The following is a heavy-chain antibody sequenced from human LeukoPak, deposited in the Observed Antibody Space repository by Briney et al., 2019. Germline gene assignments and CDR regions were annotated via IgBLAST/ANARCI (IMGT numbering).Heavy chain of an antibody. CDR3: TKDMDPGGINV. V-gene: IGHV3-9*01. CDR1: GFTFHEKYA. CDR2: FSLDSDNV. Sequence: GGSLRLSCGASGFTFHEKYAMHWVRQAPGKGLEWVSGFSLDSDNVGYADSVRGRFTVSRDRAKNSLYLQMNYLRPEDTALYFCTKDMDPGGINVWGQGTTVIVSS. J-gene: IGHJ6*02. D-gene: IGHD2-2*03.